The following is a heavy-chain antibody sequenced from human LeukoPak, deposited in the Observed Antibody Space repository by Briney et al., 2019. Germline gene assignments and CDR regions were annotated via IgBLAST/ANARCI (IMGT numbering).Heavy chain of an antibody. CDR3: ARLTKGRYFDYIFDY. J-gene: IGHJ4*02. D-gene: IGHD3-9*01. CDR2: INYIGSS. V-gene: IGHV4-39*01. Sequence: SGTLSLTCSVSGGSVSNTLHYWGWIRQPPGKGLEWIGNINYIGSSAYNPSLRSRATVSVDTSKNQFSLKMRSVTAADTAVYYCARLTKGRYFDYIFDYWGQGSLVTVSS. CDR1: GGSVSNTLHY.